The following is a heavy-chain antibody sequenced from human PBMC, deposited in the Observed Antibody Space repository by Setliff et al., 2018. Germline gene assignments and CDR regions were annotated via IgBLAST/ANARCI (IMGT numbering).Heavy chain of an antibody. CDR1: GFTFRSHW. Sequence: LRLSCAGSGFTFRSHWMYWVRQAPGKGLVWVSRINSDGSSITYADSVKGRFTISRDNAKNTLYLQMNSLRAEDTAVYYCVRVKAEAYRDDFYFYMDVWGKGTTVTVSS. CDR2: INSDGSSI. J-gene: IGHJ6*03. V-gene: IGHV3-74*01. D-gene: IGHD6-19*01. CDR3: VRVKAEAYRDDFYFYMDV.